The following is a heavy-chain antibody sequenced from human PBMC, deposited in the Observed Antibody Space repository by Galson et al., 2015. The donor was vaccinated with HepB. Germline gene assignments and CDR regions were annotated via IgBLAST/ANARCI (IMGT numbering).Heavy chain of an antibody. D-gene: IGHD2-2*01. Sequence: SLRLSCATSGFTFSDYGMSWVRQAPGKGLEWVSAITGSGDTTYYADSVMGRVTISRDNSKTTLYLQMNSLRAEDTAVYYCARGGFCAGTSCYQGDYWGQGTLVTVSS. J-gene: IGHJ4*02. V-gene: IGHV3-23*01. CDR3: ARGGFCAGTSCYQGDY. CDR2: ITGSGDTT. CDR1: GFTFSDYG.